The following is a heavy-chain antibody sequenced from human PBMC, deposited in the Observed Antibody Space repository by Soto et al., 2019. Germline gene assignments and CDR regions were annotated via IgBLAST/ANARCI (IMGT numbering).Heavy chain of an antibody. CDR2: ISRSSSTI. J-gene: IGHJ6*02. Sequence: SLRLSCAASGFTLSSYSMTWVRQAPGKGLEWLSYISRSSSTINYADSVKGRFTISRDNAKNSVYLELNSLRDEDTAVYYCARDQTNFYYYGMDVWGQGTTVTVSS. CDR1: GFTLSSYS. D-gene: IGHD1-7*01. V-gene: IGHV3-48*02. CDR3: ARDQTNFYYYGMDV.